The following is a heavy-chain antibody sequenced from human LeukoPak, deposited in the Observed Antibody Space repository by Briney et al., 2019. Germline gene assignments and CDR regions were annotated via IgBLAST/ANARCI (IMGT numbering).Heavy chain of an antibody. CDR1: GFTFSSYA. J-gene: IGHJ4*02. V-gene: IGHV3-23*01. D-gene: IGHD2-2*01. Sequence: GGSLRLSCAASGFTFSSYAMTWVRQAPDKGLEWVSAISGSDGSTYYADSVKGRFTISRDDSQNTLYLQMNSLSAEDTVVYYCAKVETSGGANCYALDYWGQGTLITVSS. CDR2: ISGSDGST. CDR3: AKVETSGGANCYALDY.